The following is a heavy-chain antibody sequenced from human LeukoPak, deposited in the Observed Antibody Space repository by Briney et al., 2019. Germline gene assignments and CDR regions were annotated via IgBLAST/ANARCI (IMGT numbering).Heavy chain of an antibody. D-gene: IGHD4-17*01. V-gene: IGHV3-33*01. Sequence: GESLRLSCAASGFTFSNYGIHWDRQAPGKGLEGVAVIYYDGSEKYYADSVKGRFTLSRDNSENTVYLQMNSLRAEDTAVYYCARVSGYGDYSYYFDYWGQGTLVTVSS. CDR1: GFTFSNYG. CDR2: IYYDGSEK. CDR3: ARVSGYGDYSYYFDY. J-gene: IGHJ4*02.